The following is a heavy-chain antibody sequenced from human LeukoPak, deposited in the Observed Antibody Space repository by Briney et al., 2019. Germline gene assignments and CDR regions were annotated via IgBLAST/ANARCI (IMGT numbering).Heavy chain of an antibody. CDR1: GGSISSGGYY. CDR2: IYYSGST. CDR3: ARGRTGYSSSWKPYYFDY. D-gene: IGHD6-13*01. Sequence: PSQTLSLTCTVSGGSISSGGYYWSWIRQHPGKGLEWIGYIYYSGSTYYNPSLKSRVTISVDTSKNQFSLKLSSVTAADTAVYYCARGRTGYSSSWKPYYFDYWGQGTLVTVSS. J-gene: IGHJ4*02. V-gene: IGHV4-31*03.